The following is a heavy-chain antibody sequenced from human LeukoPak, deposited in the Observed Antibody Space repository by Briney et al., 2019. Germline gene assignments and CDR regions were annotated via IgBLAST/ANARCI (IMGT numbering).Heavy chain of an antibody. D-gene: IGHD2-2*01. CDR2: IFSGTTTI. J-gene: IGHJ3*01. CDR1: GFRFSSYS. Sequence: GGSLRLSCAASGFRFSSYSMNCVRQAPGKGREWVSYIFSGTTTIYYADSVEGRFTISRDNAKNLLYLQMDSLKAEDTAVYYCARANRPDTEYQPHPGAFDVWGQGTMVTVSS. V-gene: IGHV3-48*01. CDR3: ARANRPDTEYQPHPGAFDV.